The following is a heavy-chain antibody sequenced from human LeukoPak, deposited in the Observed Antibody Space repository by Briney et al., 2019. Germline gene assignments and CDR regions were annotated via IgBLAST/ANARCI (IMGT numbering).Heavy chain of an antibody. D-gene: IGHD4-17*01. Sequence: ASVKVSCKASGYTFTGYYMHWVRQAPGQGLEWMGWINPNSGGTNYAQKFQGRVTMTRDTSISTAYMELSRLRSDDTAVYYCAREGGGYGDYVPPDYWGQGTLVTVSS. J-gene: IGHJ4*02. CDR2: INPNSGGT. V-gene: IGHV1-2*02. CDR1: GYTFTGYY. CDR3: AREGGGYGDYVPPDY.